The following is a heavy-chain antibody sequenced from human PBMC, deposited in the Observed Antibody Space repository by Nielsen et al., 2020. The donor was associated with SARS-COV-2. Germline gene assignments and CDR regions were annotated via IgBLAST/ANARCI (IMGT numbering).Heavy chain of an antibody. CDR1: GFTFSSYS. CDR2: ISSGSSYI. CDR3: ARLTTVTTFGLIDI. Sequence: GGSLRLSCAASGFTFSSYSMNWVRQAPGKGLEWVSSISSGSSYIYYADSVKGRFTISRDNAKNSLYLQMNSLRAEDTAVYYCARLTTVTTFGLIDIWGQGTMVTVSS. J-gene: IGHJ3*02. V-gene: IGHV3-21*01. D-gene: IGHD4-17*01.